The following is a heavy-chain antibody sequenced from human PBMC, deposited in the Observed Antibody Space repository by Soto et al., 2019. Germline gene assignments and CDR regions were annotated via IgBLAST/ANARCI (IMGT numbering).Heavy chain of an antibody. CDR1: GFTFSSYA. J-gene: IGHJ2*01. CDR3: ERDPLWGTAMVLWYFDL. Sequence: QVQLVESGGGVVQPGRSLRLSCAASGFTFSSYAMHWVRQAPGKGLELVAVISYDGSNKYYADSVKGRFTISRDNSKNTLYLQMNSLRAEDTAVYYCERDPLWGTAMVLWYFDLWGRGTLVTVSS. CDR2: ISYDGSNK. V-gene: IGHV3-30-3*01. D-gene: IGHD5-18*01.